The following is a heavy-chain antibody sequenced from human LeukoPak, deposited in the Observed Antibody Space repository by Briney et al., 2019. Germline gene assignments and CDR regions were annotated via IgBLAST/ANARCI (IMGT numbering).Heavy chain of an antibody. CDR3: AREIPDKKYFDY. CDR2: INPGAGNT. CDR1: GYTFTSYY. Sequence: GASVKVSCKASGYTFTSYYMHWVRQAPGQGLEWMGIINPGAGNTKYAQKFQGRVTMTRDTSTSTVYMEMSSLRSEDTAIYYRAREIPDKKYFDYWGQGTPITISS. J-gene: IGHJ4*02. V-gene: IGHV1-46*01.